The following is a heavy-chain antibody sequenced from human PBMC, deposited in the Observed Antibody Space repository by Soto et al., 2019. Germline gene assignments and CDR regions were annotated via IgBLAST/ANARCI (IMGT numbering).Heavy chain of an antibody. CDR2: INHSGST. J-gene: IGHJ4*02. CDR1: GGSFSGYY. Sequence: SETLSLTCAVYGGSFSGYYWSWIRQPPGKGLEWIGEINHSGSTNYNPSLKSRVTISVDTSKNQFSLKLSSVTAADTAVYYCARVGYDYYFDYWGQGTLVTVSS. D-gene: IGHD5-12*01. V-gene: IGHV4-34*01. CDR3: ARVGYDYYFDY.